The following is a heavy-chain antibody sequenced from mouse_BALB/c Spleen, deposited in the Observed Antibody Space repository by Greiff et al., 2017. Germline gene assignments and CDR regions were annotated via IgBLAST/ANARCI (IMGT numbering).Heavy chain of an antibody. Sequence: DVKLVESGGGLVKPGGSLKLSCAASGFTFSDYYMYWVRQTPEKRLEWVATISDGGSYTYYPDSVKGRFTISRDNAKNNLYLQMSSLKSEDTAMYYCARNYRYDWFAYWGQGTLVTVSA. J-gene: IGHJ3*01. CDR3: ARNYRYDWFAY. V-gene: IGHV5-4*02. CDR2: ISDGGSYT. D-gene: IGHD2-14*01. CDR1: GFTFSDYY.